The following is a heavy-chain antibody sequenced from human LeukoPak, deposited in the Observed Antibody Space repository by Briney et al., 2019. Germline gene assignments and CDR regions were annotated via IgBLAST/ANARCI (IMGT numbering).Heavy chain of an antibody. CDR1: GYSISSGYY. D-gene: IGHD3-22*01. V-gene: IGHV4-38-2*02. Sequence: SETLSLTCTVSGYSISSGYYWGWIRQPPGKGLEWIGSIYHSGSTYYNPSLKSRVTISVDTSKNQFSLKLSSVTAADTAVYYCARVGSSEHHYYYYYMDVWGKGTTVTVSS. J-gene: IGHJ6*03. CDR3: ARVGSSEHHYYYYYMDV. CDR2: IYHSGST.